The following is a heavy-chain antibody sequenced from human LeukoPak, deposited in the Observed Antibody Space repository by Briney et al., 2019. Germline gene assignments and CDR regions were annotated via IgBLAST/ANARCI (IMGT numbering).Heavy chain of an antibody. CDR1: GYTFTSYG. J-gene: IGHJ4*02. CDR2: ISAYNGNT. CDR3: ARGWRQDIVATIDDQHDY. D-gene: IGHD5-12*01. Sequence: ASVKGSCKASGYTFTSYGISWVRQAPGQGLEWMGWISAYNGNTNYAQKLQGRVTMTTDTSTSTAYMELRSLKSDDTAVYYCARGWRQDIVATIDDQHDYWGQGTLVTVSS. V-gene: IGHV1-18*01.